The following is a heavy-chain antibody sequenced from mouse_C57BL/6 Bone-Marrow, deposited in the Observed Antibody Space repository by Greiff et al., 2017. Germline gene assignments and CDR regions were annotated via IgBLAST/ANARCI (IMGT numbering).Heavy chain of an antibody. V-gene: IGHV3-6*01. CDR3: ARDLRYYGFLYYYAMDY. D-gene: IGHD1-1*01. J-gene: IGHJ4*01. Sequence: VQLQQSGPGLVKPSQSLSLTCPVTGYSITSGYYWNWIRQFPGNKLEWMGYISYDGSNNYNPSLKNRISITPDTTKNQFFLKLNSVTTEDTATYYCARDLRYYGFLYYYAMDYWGQGTSVTVSS. CDR1: GYSITSGYY. CDR2: ISYDGSN.